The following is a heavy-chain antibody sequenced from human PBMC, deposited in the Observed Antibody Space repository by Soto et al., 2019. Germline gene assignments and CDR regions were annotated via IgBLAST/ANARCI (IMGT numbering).Heavy chain of an antibody. Sequence: QVQLVQSGAEVQKPGASVKVSCKASGYSFTDYHIHWVRQAPGQGLEWLGRINPKSGGTSTAQKFQGWVTMTKDTSSSMASMELTRLTSDDTAIYYCARGDSTDCSNGVCSFFYNHDMDVWGQGTTVTVSS. V-gene: IGHV1-2*04. CDR1: GYSFTDYH. J-gene: IGHJ6*02. CDR3: ARGDSTDCSNGVCSFFYNHDMDV. CDR2: INPKSGGT. D-gene: IGHD2-8*01.